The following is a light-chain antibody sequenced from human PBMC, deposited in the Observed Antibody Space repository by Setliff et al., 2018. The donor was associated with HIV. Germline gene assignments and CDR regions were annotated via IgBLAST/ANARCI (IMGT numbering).Light chain of an antibody. CDR2: GVN. V-gene: IGLV2-14*01. Sequence: QSVLTQPASVSGSPGQSITISCAGSSSDIGGHNFVSWYQQDPGKAPKLMIYGVNNRPSGVSNCFSGSKSGNTASLTISGLQAEDEADYYCSSFSTISTQIFGGGTKGTVL. CDR3: SSFSTISTQI. J-gene: IGLJ1*01. CDR1: SSDIGGHNF.